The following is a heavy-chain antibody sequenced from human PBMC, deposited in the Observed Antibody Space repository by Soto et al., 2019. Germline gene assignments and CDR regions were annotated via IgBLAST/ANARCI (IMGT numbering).Heavy chain of an antibody. V-gene: IGHV3-72*01. CDR1: GLTFSDYY. CDR3: VIVGRTS. Sequence: PGGSLRLSCAVSGLTFSDYYFDWVRQSPGKGLEWVSRSKNKANGYTMEYAASVKCRFTISRDDSKNSVFLQMSSLRTEDTAVYYCVIVGRTSWGHGTTVTVPS. J-gene: IGHJ3*01. D-gene: IGHD3-3*01. CDR2: SKNKANGYTM.